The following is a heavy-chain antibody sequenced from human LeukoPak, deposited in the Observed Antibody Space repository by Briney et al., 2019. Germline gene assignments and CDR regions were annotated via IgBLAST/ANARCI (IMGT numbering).Heavy chain of an antibody. D-gene: IGHD1-1*01. V-gene: IGHV3-23*01. CDR1: GFTFSSYA. CDR2: ISGNGVNT. J-gene: IGHJ4*02. CDR3: ARVVGSEGNWYVDY. Sequence: GGSLRLSCAASGFTFSSYAMSWVRQAPGKGLEWVSGISGNGVNTYHADSVKGRFTISRDNSKNTLYLQVNSLRAEDTAVYYCARVVGSEGNWYVDYWGQGTLVTVSS.